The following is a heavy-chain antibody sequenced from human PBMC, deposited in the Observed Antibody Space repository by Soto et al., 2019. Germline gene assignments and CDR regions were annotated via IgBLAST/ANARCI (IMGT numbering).Heavy chain of an antibody. Sequence: ASVKVSCKASGYTFTSYDINWVRQATGQGLEWMGWMNPNSGNTGYAQKFQGRVTMPRNTSISTAYMELSSLRSEDTAVYYCAIRGERVLLWFGELSDYDYGMDVWGQGTTVTVSS. D-gene: IGHD3-10*01. CDR3: AIRGERVLLWFGELSDYDYGMDV. CDR2: MNPNSGNT. J-gene: IGHJ6*02. V-gene: IGHV1-8*01. CDR1: GYTFTSYD.